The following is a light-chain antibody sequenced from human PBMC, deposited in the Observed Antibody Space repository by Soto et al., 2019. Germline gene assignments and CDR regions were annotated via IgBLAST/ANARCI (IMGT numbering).Light chain of an antibody. V-gene: IGKV4-1*01. CDR1: QSVLYSSNNKNY. CDR2: WAS. J-gene: IGKJ3*01. CDR3: QQYYSTIAVT. Sequence: DIVMTQSPDSLAVSLGERATINCKSSQSVLYSSNNKNYLAWYQQKPGQPPKLLIYWASTRESGVPDRFSGSGSGTDFTLTISSLQAEDVAVYYCQQYYSTIAVTLGPGTKVDIK.